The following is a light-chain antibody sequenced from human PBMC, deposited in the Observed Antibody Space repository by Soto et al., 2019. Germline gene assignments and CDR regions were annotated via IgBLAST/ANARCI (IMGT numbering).Light chain of an antibody. CDR1: QSVSNNY. CDR2: GAS. CDR3: QQYGTSSLT. V-gene: IGKV3-20*01. Sequence: IVLTQSPGTLSLSPGERATLSCRASQSVSNNYLAWYQQKPGQAPRLLIYGASSRATSIPDRFSGSGSGTDFTLTISRLEPEDFAVYYCQQYGTSSLTFGGGTKVDIK. J-gene: IGKJ4*01.